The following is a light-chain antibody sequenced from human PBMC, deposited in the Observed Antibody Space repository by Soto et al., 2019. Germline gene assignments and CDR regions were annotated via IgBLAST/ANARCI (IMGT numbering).Light chain of an antibody. Sequence: QSVLTQPPSMSAAPGQRVTISCSGRGSNIGTNPVSWYQQFPGTTPKLLIFDNDKRPSGIPDRFYASKSGTSAALAITGLQSEDEADYYCATRDTSLRAVVFGGGTQLTV. V-gene: IGLV1-51*01. CDR2: DND. CDR3: ATRDTSLRAVV. J-gene: IGLJ2*01. CDR1: GSNIGTNP.